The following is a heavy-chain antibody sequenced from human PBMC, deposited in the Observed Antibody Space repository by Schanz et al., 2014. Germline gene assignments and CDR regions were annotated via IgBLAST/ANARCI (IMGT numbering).Heavy chain of an antibody. J-gene: IGHJ4*02. CDR1: RYTFNTYG. Sequence: QGQLVQSGPEVKEPGASVKVSCEASRYTFNTYGLNWVRQAPGQGLEWMGWISPYNGNTNYAQKLQGRVTMTADTSTSTAYMDLRSLRSEDTAVYYCARSGSSNWYFFDYWGQGTLVTVSS. CDR3: ARSGSSNWYFFDY. CDR2: ISPYNGNT. D-gene: IGHD6-13*01. V-gene: IGHV1-18*01.